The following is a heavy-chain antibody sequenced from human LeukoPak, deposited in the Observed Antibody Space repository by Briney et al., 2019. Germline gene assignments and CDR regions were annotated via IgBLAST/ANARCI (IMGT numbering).Heavy chain of an antibody. V-gene: IGHV3-23*01. CDR2: ISGSGGST. Sequence: PGGSLRLSCAASGFTFSSYAMSWVRQAPGKGLEWVSGISGSGGSTYYADSVKGRFTISRDNSKNTLYLQMNSLRAEDTAVYYCAKDPLYDILTGYRNYFDYWGQGTLVTVSS. J-gene: IGHJ4*02. D-gene: IGHD3-9*01. CDR1: GFTFSSYA. CDR3: AKDPLYDILTGYRNYFDY.